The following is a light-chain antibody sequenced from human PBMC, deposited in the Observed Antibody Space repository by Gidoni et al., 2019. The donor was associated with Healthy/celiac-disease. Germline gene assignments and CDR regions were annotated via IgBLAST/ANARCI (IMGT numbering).Light chain of an antibody. CDR3: RQSYSTPRT. CDR2: AAS. J-gene: IGKJ1*01. CDR1: QSISSY. V-gene: IGKV1-39*01. Sequence: DIQMTQSPSSLSASVGDRVTITCRASQSISSYLNWYQQKPGKAPKLLIYAASSLQSGVPSRFSGSGSGTAFTLTISSLQPADFATYYCRQSYSTPRTFGQGTKVEIK.